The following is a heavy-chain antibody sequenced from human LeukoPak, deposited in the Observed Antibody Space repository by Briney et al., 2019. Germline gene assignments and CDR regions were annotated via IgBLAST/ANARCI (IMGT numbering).Heavy chain of an antibody. CDR2: ISGSGSTI. J-gene: IGHJ4*02. CDR3: ARSYSGSFYDPRDYFDY. Sequence: SLRLSCAASGFTISDYYMSCLRQTPGKGPDSASYISGSGSTIYYADSLKGRFSISRDNAKNSLYLQMNSLRAEDTAVYYCARSYSGSFYDPRDYFDYWGQGTLVTVSS. V-gene: IGHV3-11*04. D-gene: IGHD1-26*01. CDR1: GFTISDYY.